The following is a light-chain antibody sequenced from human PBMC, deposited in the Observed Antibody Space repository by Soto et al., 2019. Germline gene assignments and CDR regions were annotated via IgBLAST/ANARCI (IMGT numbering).Light chain of an antibody. CDR2: GAS. CDR3: QQYSNGPLT. V-gene: IGKV3-15*01. J-gene: IGKJ4*01. Sequence: EIVMTQSPAILSESPGERATLSCRASQSVSNNLAWYQQIPGQAPRLLIYGASTRATGIPARFSGSGSGTEFTLTISSLQSEDSAVYYCQQYSNGPLTFGGGTKVDIK. CDR1: QSVSNN.